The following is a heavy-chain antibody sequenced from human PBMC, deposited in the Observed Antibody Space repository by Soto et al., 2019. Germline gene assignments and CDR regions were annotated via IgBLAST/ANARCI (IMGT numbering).Heavy chain of an antibody. CDR1: GFTFDDYA. J-gene: IGHJ4*02. V-gene: IGHV3-7*01. CDR3: ARDLFDY. Sequence: HPGGSLRLSCAASGFTFDDYAMHWVRQAPGKGLEWVANINEGGSEKYYVDSAKGRFTISRDNAKNSLYLQMSSLRAEDTAVYYCARDLFDYWGQGTLVTVSS. CDR2: INEGGSEK.